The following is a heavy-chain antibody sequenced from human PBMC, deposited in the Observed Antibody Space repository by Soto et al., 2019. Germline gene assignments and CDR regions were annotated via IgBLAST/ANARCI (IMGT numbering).Heavy chain of an antibody. V-gene: IGHV1-69*13. CDR2: IIPIFGTA. Sequence: ASVKVSCKASGGTFSSYAISWVRQAPGQGLEWMGGIIPIFGTANYAQKFQGRVTITADESTSTAYMELSSLRSEDTAVYYCTGITWFRGMDVWGQGTPVTVSS. J-gene: IGHJ6*02. CDR3: TGITWFRGMDV. CDR1: GGTFSSYA. D-gene: IGHD3-10*01.